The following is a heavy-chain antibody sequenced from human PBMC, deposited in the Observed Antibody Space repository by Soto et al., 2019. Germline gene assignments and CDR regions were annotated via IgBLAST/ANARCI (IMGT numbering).Heavy chain of an antibody. CDR3: ARAPQTVAGAGIWY. J-gene: IGHJ4*02. D-gene: IGHD6-13*01. CDR1: GYTFTSYG. Sequence: ASVKVSCKASGYTFTSYGISWVRQAPGQGLEWVGWISGYNGDTNHAQKLQGRVTMTTDTSTSTAYMELRSLRSDDTAVYYCARAPQTVAGAGIWYWGQGTLVTVSS. V-gene: IGHV1-18*04. CDR2: ISGYNGDT.